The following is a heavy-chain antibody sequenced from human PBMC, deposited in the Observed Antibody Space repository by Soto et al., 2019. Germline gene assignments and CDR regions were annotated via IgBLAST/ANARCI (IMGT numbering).Heavy chain of an antibody. Sequence: EMQLVESGGGLVKPGGSLRLSCAASGFTFSTYTMNWVRQTPGKGLEWVSSISSGGSYIFYADSVKGRFTISRDNAKNSLYLQMSSLRSEDTALYYCARAHYYVSGSLSDYWGQGTLVTVSS. D-gene: IGHD3-10*01. CDR1: GFTFSTYT. V-gene: IGHV3-21*01. CDR3: ARAHYYVSGSLSDY. CDR2: ISSGGSYI. J-gene: IGHJ4*02.